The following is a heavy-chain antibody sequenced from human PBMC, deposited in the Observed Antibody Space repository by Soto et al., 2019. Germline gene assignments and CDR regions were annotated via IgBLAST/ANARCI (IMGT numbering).Heavy chain of an antibody. CDR2: ISGSGGST. CDR1: GFTFSSYA. Sequence: GGSLRLSCAASGFTFSSYAMSWVRQAPGKGLEWVSAISGSGGSTYYADSVKGRFTISRDNSKNTLYLQMNSLRAEDTAVYYCAKHPVELLWFGLGWDYWGQGTLVTVSS. D-gene: IGHD3-10*01. J-gene: IGHJ4*02. CDR3: AKHPVELLWFGLGWDY. V-gene: IGHV3-23*01.